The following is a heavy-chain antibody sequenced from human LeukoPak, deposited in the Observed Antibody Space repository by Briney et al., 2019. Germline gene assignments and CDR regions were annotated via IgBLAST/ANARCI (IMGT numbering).Heavy chain of an antibody. J-gene: IGHJ4*02. CDR1: GFSFSDYG. CDR3: AKPTRGSGGSFLIDY. Sequence: PGRSLRLSCEASGFSFSDYGMHWVRQAPGKGLEWVAIIWYDGSYKYYADSVKGRFTVSRDNSKNTPYLQMNSLRAEDTAMYYCAKPTRGSGGSFLIDYWGQGTLVTVSS. CDR2: IWYDGSYK. D-gene: IGHD2-15*01. V-gene: IGHV3-33*03.